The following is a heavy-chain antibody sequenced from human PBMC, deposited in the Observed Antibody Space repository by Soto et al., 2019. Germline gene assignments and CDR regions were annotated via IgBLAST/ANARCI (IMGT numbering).Heavy chain of an antibody. CDR2: ISGSGGST. Sequence: EVQLLESGGGLVQPGGSLRLSCAASGLTFSSYAMSWVRQAPGKGLEWVAAISGSGGSTYYPDFVKGRFTSSRDNSQNTLYLQMNSLRAEDTAVYYCAKDEGPIVATGWYFDLWGRGTLVTVSS. CDR3: AKDEGPIVATGWYFDL. V-gene: IGHV3-23*01. D-gene: IGHD5-12*01. CDR1: GLTFSSYA. J-gene: IGHJ2*01.